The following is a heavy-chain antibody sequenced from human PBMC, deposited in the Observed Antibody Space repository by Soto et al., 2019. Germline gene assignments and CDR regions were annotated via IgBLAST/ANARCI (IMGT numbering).Heavy chain of an antibody. V-gene: IGHV3-23*01. J-gene: IGHJ4*02. CDR3: AKVYYDILTGLDY. D-gene: IGHD3-9*01. Sequence: EVQLLESGGGLVQPGGSLRLSCAASGFTFSNYAMNWVRQAPGKGLEWVSVISGSATNTYYTDSVKGRFIISRDNSNNTLSLQMNSLRVEDTAVYYCAKVYYDILTGLDYWGQGSLVTVSS. CDR1: GFTFSNYA. CDR2: ISGSATNT.